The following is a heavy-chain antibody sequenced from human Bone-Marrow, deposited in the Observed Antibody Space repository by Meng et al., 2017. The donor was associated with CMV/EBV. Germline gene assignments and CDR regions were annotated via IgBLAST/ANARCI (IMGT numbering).Heavy chain of an antibody. CDR3: ARGSYDFWSGYSLGLGDY. V-gene: IGHV1-18*04. J-gene: IGHJ4*02. D-gene: IGHD3-3*01. CDR1: GYTFTSYY. CDR2: ISAYNGNT. Sequence: ASVKVSCKASGYTFTSYYMHWVRQAPGQGLEWMGWISAYNGNTNYAQKLQGRVTMTTDTSTSTAYMELRSLRSDDTAVYYCARGSYDFWSGYSLGLGDYWGQGTLVTVSS.